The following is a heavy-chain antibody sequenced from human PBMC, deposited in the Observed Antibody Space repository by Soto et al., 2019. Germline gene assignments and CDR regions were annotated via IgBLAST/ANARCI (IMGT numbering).Heavy chain of an antibody. J-gene: IGHJ6*02. V-gene: IGHV1-2*02. CDR1: GYPFTGYY. Sequence: GTSVKVSCKASGYPFTGYYMHWVRQAPGQGPEWMGWIKPNSGGTNYGQKFQGRVTMTRDTSISTAYMELSRLRSDDTALYYCARWRYDYGMDVWGQGTTVTVSS. CDR3: ARWRYDYGMDV. D-gene: IGHD3-3*01. CDR2: IKPNSGGT.